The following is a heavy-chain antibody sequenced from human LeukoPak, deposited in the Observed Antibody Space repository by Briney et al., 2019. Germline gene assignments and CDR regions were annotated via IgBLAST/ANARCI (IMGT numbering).Heavy chain of an antibody. V-gene: IGHV1-2*02. CDR3: ARGGRYSDYVWGSYIIEVYFDY. CDR2: INPNSCRT. Sequence: ASVKVSCKPSGYTFTGYYMHRVRQAPGQALEWLGWINPNSCRTNYAQKFQGRVTMTRDTSISTAYMELSRLRSDDTAVYYCARGGRYSDYVWGSYIIEVYFDYWGQGTLVTVSS. CDR1: GYTFTGYY. D-gene: IGHD3-16*01. J-gene: IGHJ4*02.